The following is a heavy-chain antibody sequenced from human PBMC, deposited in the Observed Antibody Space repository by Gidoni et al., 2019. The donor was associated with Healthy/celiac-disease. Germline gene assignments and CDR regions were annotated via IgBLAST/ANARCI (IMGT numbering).Heavy chain of an antibody. CDR2: INPNSGGT. V-gene: IGHV1-2*02. CDR1: GYTFTGYY. J-gene: IGHJ6*02. Sequence: GKKPGASVKVSCKASGYTFTGYYMHWVRQAPGQGLEWMGWINPNSGGTNYAQKFQGRVTMTRDTSISTAYMELSRLRSDDTAVYYCARGTPWFGDLYTDYYYYGMDVWGQGTTVTVSS. CDR3: ARGTPWFGDLYTDYYYYGMDV. D-gene: IGHD3-10*01.